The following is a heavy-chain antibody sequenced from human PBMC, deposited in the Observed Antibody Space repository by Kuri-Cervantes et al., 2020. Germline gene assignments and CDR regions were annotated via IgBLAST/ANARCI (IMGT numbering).Heavy chain of an antibody. CDR1: GFTFDDYA. J-gene: IGHJ5*02. Sequence: GGSLRLSCAASGFTFDDYAMHWVRQAPGKGLEWVSSISSSSSYIYYADSVKGRFTISRDNAKNSLYLQMNSLRAEDTAVYYCARDHFTGDYDFWSGYYQPHFDPCGQGTLVTVSS. CDR3: ARDHFTGDYDFWSGYYQPHFDP. D-gene: IGHD3-3*01. V-gene: IGHV3-21*01. CDR2: ISSSSSYI.